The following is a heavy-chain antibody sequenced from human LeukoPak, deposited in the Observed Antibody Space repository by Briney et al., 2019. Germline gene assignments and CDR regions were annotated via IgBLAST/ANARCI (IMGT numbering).Heavy chain of an antibody. J-gene: IGHJ4*02. Sequence: SETLSLTCTVSGGSISSGSYYWSWIRQPAGKGLEWIGRIYTSGSTNYNPSLKSRVTISVDTSKNQFSLKLSSVTAADTAVYYCARGTYYDFWSGYWYYFDYWGQGTLVTVSS. CDR2: IYTSGST. CDR1: GGSISSGSYY. V-gene: IGHV4-61*02. CDR3: ARGTYYDFWSGYWYYFDY. D-gene: IGHD3-3*01.